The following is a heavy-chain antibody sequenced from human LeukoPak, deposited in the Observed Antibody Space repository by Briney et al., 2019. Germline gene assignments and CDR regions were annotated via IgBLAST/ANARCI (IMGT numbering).Heavy chain of an antibody. CDR3: VRDHYYSFDY. J-gene: IGHJ4*02. CDR2: ISSSSSAI. CDR1: GFTFSSYS. Sequence: GGSLRLSCAASGFTFSSYSMNWVRQAPGKGLEWISYISSSSSAIYYADSVKGRSTFSRDNAKNSLYLQMNSLRDEDTAVYYCVRDHYYSFDYWGQGTLVTVSS. V-gene: IGHV3-48*02. D-gene: IGHD2/OR15-2a*01.